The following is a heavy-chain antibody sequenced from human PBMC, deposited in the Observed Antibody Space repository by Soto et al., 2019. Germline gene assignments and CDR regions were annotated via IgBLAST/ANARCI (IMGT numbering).Heavy chain of an antibody. CDR2: IKSNIDGGTT. J-gene: IGHJ6*02. D-gene: IGHD6-19*01. Sequence: EIQLVESGGALVKPGGSLRLSCVASGLSFNHAWMNWVRQAPGKGLEWVGRIKSNIDGGTTDYAAPVKGRFTISRDDSRNTLYLQMNSLKTEDTAVYYCSTDEVGPYSSGWSNPRRYFHFGLDVWGQGTTVRVSS. CDR3: STDEVGPYSSGWSNPRRYFHFGLDV. V-gene: IGHV3-15*07. CDR1: GLSFNHAW.